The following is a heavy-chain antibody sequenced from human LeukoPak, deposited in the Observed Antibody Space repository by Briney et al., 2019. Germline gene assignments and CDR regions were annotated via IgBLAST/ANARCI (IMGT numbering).Heavy chain of an antibody. CDR1: GFTFSSYW. D-gene: IGHD3-10*01. Sequence: GGSLRLSCAASGFTFSSYWMHWVRQAPGKGPVWVSRIYSDGSSTNYADSVKGRFTISRDNAKNTLYLQMNSLRAEDTAVYYCARDRSSLGLWFGELRNWGQGTLVTVSS. V-gene: IGHV3-74*01. J-gene: IGHJ4*02. CDR3: ARDRSSLGLWFGELRN. CDR2: IYSDGSST.